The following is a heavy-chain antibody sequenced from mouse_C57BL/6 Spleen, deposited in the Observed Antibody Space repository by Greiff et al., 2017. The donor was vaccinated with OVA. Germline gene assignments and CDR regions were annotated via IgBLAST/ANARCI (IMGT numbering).Heavy chain of an antibody. CDR1: GYSITSGYY. V-gene: IGHV3-6*01. J-gene: IGHJ1*03. D-gene: IGHD1-1*01. Sequence: DVKLVESGPGLVKPSQSLSLTCSVTGYSITSGYYWNWIRQFPGNKLEWMGYISYDGSNNYNPSLNNRIPITRDTSKNQFFLKLNSVTTEDTATYYDARDWAPNDYGSSSGYFAVWGTGTTVTVSS. CDR3: ARDWAPNDYGSSSGYFAV. CDR2: ISYDGSN.